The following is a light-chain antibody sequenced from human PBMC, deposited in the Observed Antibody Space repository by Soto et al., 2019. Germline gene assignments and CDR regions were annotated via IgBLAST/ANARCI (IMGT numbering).Light chain of an antibody. CDR2: GAS. V-gene: IGKV3-20*01. Sequence: FVLKQSPGTLSLYPGERATLSCRASQSVSGSYLAWYQQKPGQAPSLLIYGASSRATGIPDRFSGSGSGTDFTLTISRLEPEDFAVYYCQQYGSSPRTFGQGAKVDIK. CDR1: QSVSGSY. CDR3: QQYGSSPRT. J-gene: IGKJ1*01.